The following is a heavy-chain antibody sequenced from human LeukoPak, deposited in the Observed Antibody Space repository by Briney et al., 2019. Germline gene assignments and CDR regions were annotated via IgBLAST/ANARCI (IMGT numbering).Heavy chain of an antibody. D-gene: IGHD1-1*01. CDR1: GFTFSSYW. J-gene: IGHJ3*02. Sequence: GGSLRLSYAASGFTFSSYWMSWVRQAPGKGLEWVANINQDGSDKYYADSMKGRFTISRDNAKNSLYLQMNSLRAEDTAVYYCARGTNWPYAFDIWGQGTMVTVSS. CDR3: ARGTNWPYAFDI. V-gene: IGHV3-7*03. CDR2: INQDGSDK.